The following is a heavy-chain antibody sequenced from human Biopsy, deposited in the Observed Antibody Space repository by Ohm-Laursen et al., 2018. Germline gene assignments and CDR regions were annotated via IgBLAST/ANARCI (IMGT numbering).Heavy chain of an antibody. CDR2: IFFSGTT. CDR1: GDSIATFNYY. D-gene: IGHD3-10*01. CDR3: ARIYFYGLGSSDYFFDS. V-gene: IGHV4-39*01. Sequence: GTLSLTCSVSGDSIATFNYYWGWVRQPPGKGLEWLAYIFFSGTTYFSRTLEIRITISTYTSRNQFSLRLKSVTAADTGVYYCARIYFYGLGSSDYFFDSWGQGTLDTVSS. J-gene: IGHJ4*02.